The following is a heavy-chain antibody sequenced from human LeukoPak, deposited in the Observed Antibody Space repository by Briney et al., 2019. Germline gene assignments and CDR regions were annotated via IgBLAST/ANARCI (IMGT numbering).Heavy chain of an antibody. CDR3: AKLAVAGAFDI. CDR2: ISGSGVST. CDR1: GFTFSSYG. Sequence: TGGSLRLSCAASGFTFSSYGMSWVRQAPGQGLEWVSVISGSGVSTYYADSVKGRFTISRDNSKNTLYLQMNSLRAEDTAVYYCAKLAVAGAFDIWGQGTMVTVSS. V-gene: IGHV3-23*01. D-gene: IGHD6-19*01. J-gene: IGHJ3*02.